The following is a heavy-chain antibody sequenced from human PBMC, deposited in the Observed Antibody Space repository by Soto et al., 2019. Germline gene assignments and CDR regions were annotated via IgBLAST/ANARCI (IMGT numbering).Heavy chain of an antibody. D-gene: IGHD4-17*01. Sequence: SETLSLTCTVSGGSISSGGYYWSWIRQHPXKGLEWIGYIYYSGSTYYNPSLKSRVTISVDTSKNQFSLKLSSVTAADTAVYYCARDVTTVTPGGYYYYGMDVWGQGTTVTVSS. CDR3: ARDVTTVTPGGYYYYGMDV. V-gene: IGHV4-31*03. J-gene: IGHJ6*02. CDR2: IYYSGST. CDR1: GGSISSGGYY.